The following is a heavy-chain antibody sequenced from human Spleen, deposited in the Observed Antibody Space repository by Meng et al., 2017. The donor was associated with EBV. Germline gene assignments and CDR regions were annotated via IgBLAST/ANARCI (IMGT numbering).Heavy chain of an antibody. CDR2: IDPNSGDT. CDR1: GNSFTGHY. CDR3: ARLNTMLTSFDY. J-gene: IGHJ4*02. D-gene: IGHD3-3*01. V-gene: IGHV1-2*04. Sequence: QVELGQSGAEVKKPGASGKVSCRGSGNSFTGHYIHWVRQAPGQGLEWMGWIDPNSGDTKYAQNFQGWVTMTRDTSISTAYMELSRLRSHDTAVYYCARLNTMLTSFDYWGQGTLVTVSS.